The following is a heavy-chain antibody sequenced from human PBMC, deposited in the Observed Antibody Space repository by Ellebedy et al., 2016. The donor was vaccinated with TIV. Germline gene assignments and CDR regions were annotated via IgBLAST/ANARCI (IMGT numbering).Heavy chain of an antibody. CDR3: ARHPYANGWASTYYGMDV. V-gene: IGHV1-18*04. D-gene: IGHD6-19*01. Sequence: AASVKVSCKASGYIFDAYGFSWVRQAPGQGLEWMGWISAYRGNTNYAQKFRDRIAMTTEASTRTAYMELKTLRSDDTAVYFCARHPYANGWASTYYGMDVWGQGTTVIVSS. J-gene: IGHJ6*02. CDR2: ISAYRGNT. CDR1: GYIFDAYG.